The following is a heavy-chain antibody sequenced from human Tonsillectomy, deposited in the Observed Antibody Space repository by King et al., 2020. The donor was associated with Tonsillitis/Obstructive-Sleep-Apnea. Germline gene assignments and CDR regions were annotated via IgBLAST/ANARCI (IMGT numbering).Heavy chain of an antibody. CDR2: IKQDGSEK. CDR1: GFTFSSYW. D-gene: IGHD6-13*01. CDR3: ASHSGYGSSWPNEFDY. V-gene: IGHV3-7*01. J-gene: IGHJ4*02. Sequence: VQLVESGGGLVQPGGSLRLSCAASGFTFSSYWMSWVRQAPGKGLEWVANIKQDGSEKYYVDSVKGRFTISRDNAKNSLYLQMNSLRAEDTAVYYCASHSGYGSSWPNEFDYWGQGTLVTVSS.